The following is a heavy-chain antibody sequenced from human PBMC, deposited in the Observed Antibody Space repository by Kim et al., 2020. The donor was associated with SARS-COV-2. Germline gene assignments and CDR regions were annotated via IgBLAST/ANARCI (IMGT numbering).Heavy chain of an antibody. V-gene: IGHV1-3*01. CDR3: ARDRDWGWGMGAFDI. Sequence: ASVKVSCKASGYTFTSYAMHWVRQAPGQRLEWMGWINAGNGNTKYSQKFQGRVTITRDTSASTAYMELSSLRSEDTAVYYCARDRDWGWGMGAFDIWGQGTMVTVSS. CDR2: INAGNGNT. D-gene: IGHD7-27*01. CDR1: GYTFTSYA. J-gene: IGHJ3*02.